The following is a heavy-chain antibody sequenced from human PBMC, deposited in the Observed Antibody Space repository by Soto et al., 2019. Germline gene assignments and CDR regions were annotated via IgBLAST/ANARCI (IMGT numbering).Heavy chain of an antibody. CDR3: ARGRAGDY. D-gene: IGHD6-13*01. V-gene: IGHV3-7*04. J-gene: IGHJ4*02. CDR2: INQDGSEK. Sequence: EVHLVESGGGLVQPGGSLRLSCATSGFTFSTYWMTWVRQPPGKGLEWVANINQDGSEKYYVDSVQGRFTISKDNAKNSLYLQMNSLRAEDTAVYYCARGRAGDYWGQGTLVTVSS. CDR1: GFTFSTYW.